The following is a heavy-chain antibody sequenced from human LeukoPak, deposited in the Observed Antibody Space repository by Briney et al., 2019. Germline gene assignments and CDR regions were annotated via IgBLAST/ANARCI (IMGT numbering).Heavy chain of an antibody. CDR3: ATDLAGAYYFDY. CDR1: GYTLTELS. J-gene: IGHJ4*02. V-gene: IGHV1-24*01. Sequence: ASVKVSCKVSGYTLTELSMHWVRQAPGKGLEWMGGFEPEDGETIYARKFQGRVTMTEDTSTDAAYMELSSLRSEDTAVYYCATDLAGAYYFDYWGQGTLVTVSS. CDR2: FEPEDGET. D-gene: IGHD3-10*01.